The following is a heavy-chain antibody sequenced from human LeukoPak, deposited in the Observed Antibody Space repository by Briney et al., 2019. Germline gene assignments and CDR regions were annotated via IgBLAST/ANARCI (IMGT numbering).Heavy chain of an antibody. V-gene: IGHV3-49*04. CDR3: ARPIYGSGSYYFDY. D-gene: IGHD3-10*01. CDR2: IRNKASGETT. CDR1: GFSFGDYA. Sequence: GGSLRLSCTASGFSFGDYAMSWVRQAPGKGLEWVGFIRNKASGETTQYAASVKGRFTISRDHSKRIAYLQLNSLHAEDTAVYYCARPIYGSGSYYFDYWGQGTLVTVSS. J-gene: IGHJ4*02.